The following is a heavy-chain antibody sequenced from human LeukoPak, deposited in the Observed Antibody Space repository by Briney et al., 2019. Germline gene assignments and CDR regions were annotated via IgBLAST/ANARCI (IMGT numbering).Heavy chain of an antibody. CDR1: GGSISSYY. Sequence: PSETLSLTCTVSGGSISSYYWSWIRQPPGKGLEWIGYIYYSGSTNYNPSLKSRVTISVDTSKNQFSLKLSSVTAADTAVYYCARARDSSSWLDYWGQGTPVTVSS. CDR2: IYYSGST. J-gene: IGHJ4*02. V-gene: IGHV4-59*01. CDR3: ARARDSSSWLDY. D-gene: IGHD6-13*01.